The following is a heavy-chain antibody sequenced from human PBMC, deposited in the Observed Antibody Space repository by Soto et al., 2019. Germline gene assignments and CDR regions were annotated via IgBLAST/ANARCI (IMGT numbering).Heavy chain of an antibody. J-gene: IGHJ5*02. D-gene: IGHD5-18*01. Sequence: SETLSLTCAVYGGSFSGYCWSWIRQPPGKGLEWIGEINHSGSTNYNPSLKSRVTISVDTSKNQFSLKLSSVTAADTAVYYCARIQLWLRWFDTWGQGTLVTVSS. V-gene: IGHV4-34*01. CDR3: ARIQLWLRWFDT. CDR2: INHSGST. CDR1: GGSFSGYC.